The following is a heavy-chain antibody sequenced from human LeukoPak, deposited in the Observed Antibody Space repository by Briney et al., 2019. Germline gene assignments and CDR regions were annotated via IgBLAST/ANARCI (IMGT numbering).Heavy chain of an antibody. CDR1: VYTFTSYS. D-gene: IGHD2-15*01. J-gene: IGHJ4*02. V-gene: IGHV1-18*01. CDR2: ISAHNGNT. Sequence: ASVKVSCKASVYTFTSYSISWVRQAPGQGLEWMGWISAHNGNTIYAQKVKGRVTMTTDTSTSTAYMELRSLKSDDTAVYYCARASYCSGGSCYSDYWGQGTLVTVSS. CDR3: ARASYCSGGSCYSDY.